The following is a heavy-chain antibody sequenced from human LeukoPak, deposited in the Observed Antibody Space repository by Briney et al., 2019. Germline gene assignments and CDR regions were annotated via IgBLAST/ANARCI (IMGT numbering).Heavy chain of an antibody. Sequence: SVKVSCKASGGIFSSYAISWVRQAPGQGLEWMGGIIPIVGTANYAQKFQGRVTITADESTSTAYMELSSLRSEDTAVYYCARVGVLLWFGELLYPNWFDPWGQGTLVTVSS. CDR1: GGIFSSYA. V-gene: IGHV1-69*13. CDR2: IIPIVGTA. J-gene: IGHJ5*02. CDR3: ARVGVLLWFGELLYPNWFDP. D-gene: IGHD3-10*01.